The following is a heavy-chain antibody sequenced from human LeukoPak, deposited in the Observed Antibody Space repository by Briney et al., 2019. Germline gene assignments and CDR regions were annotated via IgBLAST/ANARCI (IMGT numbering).Heavy chain of an antibody. V-gene: IGHV3-21*01. Sequence: PGGSLRLSCAASGFTFSSYAMSWVRQAPGKGLEWVSSISSSSSYIYYADSVKGRFTISRDNAKNSLYLQMNSLRAEDTAVYYCARTLLWFGELDAFDIWGQGTMVTVSS. CDR1: GFTFSSYA. D-gene: IGHD3-10*01. J-gene: IGHJ3*02. CDR2: ISSSSSYI. CDR3: ARTLLWFGELDAFDI.